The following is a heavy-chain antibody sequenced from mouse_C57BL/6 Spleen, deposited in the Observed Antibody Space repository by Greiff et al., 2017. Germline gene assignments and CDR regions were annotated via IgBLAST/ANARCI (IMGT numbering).Heavy chain of an antibody. CDR1: GYAFSSSW. V-gene: IGHV1-82*01. J-gene: IGHJ4*01. Sequence: VQLVESGPELVKPGASVKISCKASGYAFSSSWMNWVKQRPGKGLEWIGRIYPGDGDTNYNGKFKGKATLTADKSSSTAYMQLSSLTSEDSAVYFCARRDSSGPYYAMDYWGQGTSVTVSS. CDR2: IYPGDGDT. CDR3: ARRDSSGPYYAMDY. D-gene: IGHD3-2*02.